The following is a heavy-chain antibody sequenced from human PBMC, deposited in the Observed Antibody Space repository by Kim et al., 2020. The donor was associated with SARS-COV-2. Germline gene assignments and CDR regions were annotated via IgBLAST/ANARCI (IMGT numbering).Heavy chain of an antibody. Sequence: SETLSLTCTVSGYSISSGYYWGWIRQPPGKGLEWIGSIYHSGSTYYNPSLKSRVTISVDTSKNQFSLKLSSVTAADTAVYYCIVQTELRDAFDIWGQGT. V-gene: IGHV4-38-2*02. CDR2: IYHSGST. CDR1: GYSISSGYY. D-gene: IGHD1-26*01. CDR3: IVQTELRDAFDI. J-gene: IGHJ3*02.